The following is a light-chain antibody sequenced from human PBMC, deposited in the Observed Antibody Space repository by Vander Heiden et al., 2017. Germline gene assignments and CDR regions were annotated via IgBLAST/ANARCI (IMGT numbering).Light chain of an antibody. CDR2: RDF. CDR3: AAWDDSLSVV. CDR1: SSNVGSNS. V-gene: IGLV1-47*01. J-gene: IGLJ2*01. Sequence: QSVLTQPPSASWTPAQRVTLSCSGSSSNVGSNSVYWYQHLPGTAPKLLIYRDFQRPSGVPDRFSASKSGNSASLALSGLRSEDEAHYYCAAWDDSLSVVFGGGTKLTVL.